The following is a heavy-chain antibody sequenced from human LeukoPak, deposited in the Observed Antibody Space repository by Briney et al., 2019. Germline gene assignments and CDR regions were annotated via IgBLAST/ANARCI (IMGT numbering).Heavy chain of an antibody. CDR1: GGSISSSNYY. CDR2: IYYSGTT. J-gene: IGHJ6*03. CDR3: ARQISDYYYYYMDV. Sequence: SETLSLTCTVSGGSISSSNYYWGWIRQPPGKGLEWIGTIYYSGTTYYNPSLESRVTISEDTSKNQFSLTLRSVTAADTAVYYCARQISDYYYYYMDVWGKGTTVAVSS. D-gene: IGHD3-10*01. V-gene: IGHV4-39*01.